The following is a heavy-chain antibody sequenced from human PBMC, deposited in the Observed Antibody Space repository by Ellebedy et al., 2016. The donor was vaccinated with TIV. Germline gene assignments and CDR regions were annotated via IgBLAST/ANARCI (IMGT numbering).Heavy chain of an antibody. CDR2: IIPIFGTA. CDR1: GYTFTSYA. D-gene: IGHD4-17*01. CDR3: ASGDNYFDY. Sequence: SVKVSCXASGYTFTSYAISWVRQAPGQGLEWMGGIIPIFGTANYAQKFQGRVTITADESTSTAYMGLSSLRSEDTAVYYCASGDNYFDYWGQGTLVTVSS. V-gene: IGHV1-69*13. J-gene: IGHJ4*02.